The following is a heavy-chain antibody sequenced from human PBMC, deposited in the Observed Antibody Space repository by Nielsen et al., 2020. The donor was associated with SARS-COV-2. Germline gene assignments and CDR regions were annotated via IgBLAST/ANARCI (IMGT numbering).Heavy chain of an antibody. V-gene: IGHV1-8*01. CDR1: GYTFTSYD. CDR3: ARRADYYDSSAYYY. D-gene: IGHD3-22*01. J-gene: IGHJ4*02. CDR2: MNPNSGNT. Sequence: ASVKVSCKASGYTFTSYDINWVRQATGQGLEWMGWMNPNSGNTGYAQKFKGRATMTRDTSISTAYMELSSLTPEDTAVYYCARRADYYDSSAYYYWGQGILVTVSS.